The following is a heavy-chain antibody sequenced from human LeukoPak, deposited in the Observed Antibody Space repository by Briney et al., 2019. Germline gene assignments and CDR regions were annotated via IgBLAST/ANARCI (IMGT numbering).Heavy chain of an antibody. CDR1: GFTFSSYS. CDR2: ITSSSSI. Sequence: GGSLRLSCAASGFTFSSYSMNWVRQAPGTGLEWVSYITSSSSIYYADSVKGRFTISRDNAKNSLYLQMNSLRDEDTAVYYCARVEGTVTEGWYFDLWGRGTLVTVSS. J-gene: IGHJ2*01. CDR3: ARVEGTVTEGWYFDL. V-gene: IGHV3-48*02. D-gene: IGHD4-17*01.